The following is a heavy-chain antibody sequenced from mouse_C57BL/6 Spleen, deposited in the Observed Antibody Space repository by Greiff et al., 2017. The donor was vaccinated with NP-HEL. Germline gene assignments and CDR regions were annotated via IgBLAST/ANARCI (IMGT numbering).Heavy chain of an antibody. J-gene: IGHJ1*03. CDR1: GYTFTDYY. Sequence: EVQLQQSGPELVKPGASVKISCKASGYTFTDYYMHWVKQSHGKSLEWIGDINPNNGGTSYNQKFKGKATLTVDKSSSTAYMELRSLTSEDSAVYYCARGGDEYDSLWYFDVWGTGTTVTVSS. D-gene: IGHD2-4*01. CDR2: INPNNGGT. V-gene: IGHV1-26*01. CDR3: ARGGDEYDSLWYFDV.